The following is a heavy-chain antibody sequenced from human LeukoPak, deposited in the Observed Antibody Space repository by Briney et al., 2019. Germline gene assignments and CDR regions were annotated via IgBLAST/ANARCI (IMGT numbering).Heavy chain of an antibody. V-gene: IGHV3-30-3*02. D-gene: IGHD1-26*01. Sequence: GGSLRLSCAASGFTFSSYAMHWVRQAPGKGLEWVAVISYDGSNKYYADSVKGRFTISRDNSKNTLYLQMNSLRAEDTAVYYCAKSGASHYFDYWGQGTLVTVSS. CDR2: ISYDGSNK. CDR1: GFTFSSYA. CDR3: AKSGASHYFDY. J-gene: IGHJ4*02.